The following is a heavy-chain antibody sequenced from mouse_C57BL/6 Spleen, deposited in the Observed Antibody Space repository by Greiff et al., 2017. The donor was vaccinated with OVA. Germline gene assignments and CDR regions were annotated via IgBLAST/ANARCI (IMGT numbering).Heavy chain of an antibody. V-gene: IGHV2-2*01. CDR3: AREGLRRGYAMDY. CDR2: IWSGGST. Sequence: VMLVESGPGLVQPSQSLSITCTVSGFSLTSYGVHWVRQSPGKGLEWLGVIWSGGSTDYNAAFISRLSISKDNSKSQVFFKMNSLQADDTAIYYCAREGLRRGYAMDYWGQGTSVTVSS. J-gene: IGHJ4*01. D-gene: IGHD2-4*01. CDR1: GFSLTSYG.